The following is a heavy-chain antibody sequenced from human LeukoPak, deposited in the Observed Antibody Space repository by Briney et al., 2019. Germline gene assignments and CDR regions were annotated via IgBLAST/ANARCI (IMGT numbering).Heavy chain of an antibody. CDR1: GYTFTSYY. J-gene: IGHJ6*03. V-gene: IGHV1-69*13. Sequence: ASVKVSCKASGYTFTSYYMHWVRQAPGQGLEWMGGIIPIFGTANYAQKFQGRVTITADESTSTAYMELSSLRSEDTAVYYCARGKRYFDSRDSYYYYYMDVWGKGTTVTISS. CDR2: IIPIFGTA. CDR3: ARGKRYFDSRDSYYYYYMDV. D-gene: IGHD3-9*01.